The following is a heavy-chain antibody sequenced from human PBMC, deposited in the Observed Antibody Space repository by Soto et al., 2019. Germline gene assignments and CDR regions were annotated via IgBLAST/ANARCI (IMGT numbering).Heavy chain of an antibody. D-gene: IGHD2-15*01. J-gene: IGHJ3*02. V-gene: IGHV1-18*01. Sequence: GASVKVSCKASGYTFTSYGISWVRQAPGQELEWMGWISAYNGNTNYAQKLQGRVTMTTDTSTSTAYMELRSLRSDDTAVYYCARDPGKRDIPSWRSDIWGQGTMVTVSS. CDR3: ARDPGKRDIPSWRSDI. CDR2: ISAYNGNT. CDR1: GYTFTSYG.